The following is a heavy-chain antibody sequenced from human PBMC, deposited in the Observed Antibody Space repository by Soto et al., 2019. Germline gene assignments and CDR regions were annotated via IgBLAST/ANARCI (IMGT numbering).Heavy chain of an antibody. Sequence: QVQLQESGPGLVKPSQTLSLTCTVSGGSISSGGHYWSWIRQHPGKGLEWIGYIYSSGNSYYNPSLKSRVTISVDRSKNQFSLNLRSVTAADTAVYYCARHYYDRSGYSLYYSDYWGQGTLVTVSS. D-gene: IGHD3-22*01. CDR3: ARHYYDRSGYSLYYSDY. V-gene: IGHV4-31*03. CDR2: IYSSGNS. J-gene: IGHJ4*02. CDR1: GGSISSGGHY.